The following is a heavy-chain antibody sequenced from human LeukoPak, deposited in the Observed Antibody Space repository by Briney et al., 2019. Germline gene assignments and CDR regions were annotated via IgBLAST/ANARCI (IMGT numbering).Heavy chain of an antibody. V-gene: IGHV3-72*01. D-gene: IGHD1-26*01. J-gene: IGHJ4*02. Sequence: GGSLRLSCAVSGFTFSDHYMDWVRQARGKGLEWVGRIRNKAKGYTTEYAASVKGRFTISRDDSKNSLYLQMNSLKTEDTAVYYCARGFNGLDSKVGENWGQGTLVTVSS. CDR1: GFTFSDHY. CDR3: ARGFNGLDSKVGEN. CDR2: IRNKAKGYTT.